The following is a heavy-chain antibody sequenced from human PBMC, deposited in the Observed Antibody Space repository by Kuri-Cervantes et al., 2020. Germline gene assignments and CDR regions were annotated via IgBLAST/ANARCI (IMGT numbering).Heavy chain of an antibody. CDR2: ISYDGSNK. D-gene: IGHD6-13*01. V-gene: IGHV3-30-3*02. CDR1: GFTFSSYA. Sequence: GGSLRLSCAASGFTFSSYAMHWVRQAPGKGLEWMAVISYDGSNKYYADSVKGRFTISRDNSKNTLYLQMNSLRAEDTAVYYCAKSIVGADSSWYLGFDYWGQGTLVTVSS. J-gene: IGHJ4*02. CDR3: AKSIVGADSSWYLGFDY.